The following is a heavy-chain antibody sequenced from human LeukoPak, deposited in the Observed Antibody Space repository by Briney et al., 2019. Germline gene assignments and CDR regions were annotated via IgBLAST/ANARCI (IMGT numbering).Heavy chain of an antibody. V-gene: IGHV1-18*01. CDR1: GYTFTNYG. J-gene: IGHJ5*02. Sequence: ASVNVSCKASGYTFTNYGINWVRQAPGQGLEWVGWINAYNGKTNSAQMLQVRVSMTTDTSTSTDYMQLSRLRSDDTDVYICVREGRTVFYESGGYDLWGQGPLVTVSS. D-gene: IGHD3-22*01. CDR2: INAYNGKT. CDR3: VREGRTVFYESGGYDL.